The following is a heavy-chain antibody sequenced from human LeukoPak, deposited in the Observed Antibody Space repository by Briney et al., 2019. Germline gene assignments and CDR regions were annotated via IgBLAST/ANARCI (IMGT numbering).Heavy chain of an antibody. Sequence: PSETLSLTCTVSGGSISSYYWSWIRQPPGKGLEGIGYIYYSGSTNYKPSLKSRVTISVDTSKNQFSLKLMSVTAADTAVYYCARDSGTTGEVKFDPWGQGTLVTVSS. CDR3: ARDSGTTGEVKFDP. CDR2: IYYSGST. J-gene: IGHJ5*02. D-gene: IGHD3-10*01. CDR1: GGSISSYY. V-gene: IGHV4-59*12.